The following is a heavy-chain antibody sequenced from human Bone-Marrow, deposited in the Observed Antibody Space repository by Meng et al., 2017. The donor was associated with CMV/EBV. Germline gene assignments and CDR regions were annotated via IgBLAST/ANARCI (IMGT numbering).Heavy chain of an antibody. J-gene: IGHJ5*02. CDR2: VYYNGKT. V-gene: IGHV4-31*02. Sequence: SCTVSGGSITNDEYYWNWIRQHPDRGLEWIGYVYYNGKTYYNPSLESRIAISIDTSKNQFSLKMTSVTAADTALYYCARSPVLPGYEFDPWGQGILVTVSS. D-gene: IGHD5-12*01. CDR1: GGSITNDEYY. CDR3: ARSPVLPGYEFDP.